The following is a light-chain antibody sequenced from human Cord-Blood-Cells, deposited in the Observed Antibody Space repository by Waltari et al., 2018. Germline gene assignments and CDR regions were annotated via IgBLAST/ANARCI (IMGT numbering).Light chain of an antibody. CDR3: CSYAGSYPWV. J-gene: IGLJ3*02. CDR1: SSDAGGYNY. CDR2: DVS. V-gene: IGLV2-11*01. Sequence: QSALTQPRPVSGSPGQSVTISGTGTSSDAGGYNYVSWYQQHPGKAPKLMIYDVSKRPSGVPDRFSGSKSGNTASLTISGLQAEDEADYYCCSYAGSYPWVFGGGTKLTVL.